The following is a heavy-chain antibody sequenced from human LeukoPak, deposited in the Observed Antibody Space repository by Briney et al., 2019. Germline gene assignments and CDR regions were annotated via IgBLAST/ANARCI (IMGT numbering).Heavy chain of an antibody. Sequence: SETLSLTCTVSGGSISSGSYYWSWIRQPAGKGLEWIGRIYTSGSTNYNPSLKSRVTISVDTSKNQFSLKLRSVTAADTAVYYCARGYSSGWYINWFDPWGQGTLVTVSS. CDR3: ARGYSSGWYINWFDP. CDR1: GGSISSGSYY. J-gene: IGHJ5*02. CDR2: IYTSGST. V-gene: IGHV4-61*02. D-gene: IGHD6-19*01.